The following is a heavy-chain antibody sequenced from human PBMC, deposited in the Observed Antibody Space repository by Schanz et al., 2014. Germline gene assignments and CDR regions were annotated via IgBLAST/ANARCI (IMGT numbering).Heavy chain of an antibody. CDR3: RKGRSSWCNYFDY. Sequence: QVQLVESGGGVVQPGGSLRLSCAASGFTFSSFGMHWVRQAPGKGLEWVAFIQNDGSKYYHADSVKGRFTISKDNSKNPLLLQINSRANEAAAVYYSRKGRSSWCNYFDYWGQGTLVTVSS. CDR2: IQNDGSKY. D-gene: IGHD6-13*01. J-gene: IGHJ4*02. V-gene: IGHV3-30*02. CDR1: GFTFSSFG.